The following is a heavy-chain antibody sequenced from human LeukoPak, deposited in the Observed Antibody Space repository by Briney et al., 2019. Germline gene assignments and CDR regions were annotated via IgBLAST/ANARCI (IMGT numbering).Heavy chain of an antibody. CDR1: GGSFSDYY. CDR2: INHSGST. V-gene: IGHV4-34*01. CDR3: ARGGRGLPTNYYYGMDV. D-gene: IGHD1-26*01. Sequence: PSETLSLTCAVYGGSFSDYYWSWIRQPPGKGLEWIGEINHSGSTNYNSSLKSRVTISVDTSKNQFSLKPSSVTAADTAVYYCARGGRGLPTNYYYGMDVWGQGTTVTVPS. J-gene: IGHJ6*02.